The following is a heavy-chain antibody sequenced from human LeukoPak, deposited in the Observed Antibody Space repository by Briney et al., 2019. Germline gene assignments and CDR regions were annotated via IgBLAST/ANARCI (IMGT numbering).Heavy chain of an antibody. D-gene: IGHD3-9*01. CDR2: ISYDGSNK. V-gene: IGHV3-30*04. CDR1: GFTFSSYA. Sequence: GGSLRLSCAASGFTFSSYAMHWVRQAPGKGLEWVAVISYDGSNKYYADSVKGRFTISRDNSKNTLYLQMNSLRAEDTAVYYCARAGYDILTGYSTYYYYYMDVWGKGTTVTVSS. CDR3: ARAGYDILTGYSTYYYYYMDV. J-gene: IGHJ6*03.